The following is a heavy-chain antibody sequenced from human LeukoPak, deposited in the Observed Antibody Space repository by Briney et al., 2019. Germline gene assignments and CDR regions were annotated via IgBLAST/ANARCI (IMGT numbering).Heavy chain of an antibody. D-gene: IGHD5-24*01. V-gene: IGHV4-61*02. CDR2: VYTSGHT. Sequence: PSQTLSLTCTVSGGSINSGDYYWSWIRQPAGKGLEWIGRVYTSGHTLYNPSLKSRVPISIDRPKNQFSLKLTSVTAADTALYHCARGGTIFTFFDYWGQGIVVTVSS. J-gene: IGHJ4*02. CDR3: ARGGTIFTFFDY. CDR1: GGSINSGDYY.